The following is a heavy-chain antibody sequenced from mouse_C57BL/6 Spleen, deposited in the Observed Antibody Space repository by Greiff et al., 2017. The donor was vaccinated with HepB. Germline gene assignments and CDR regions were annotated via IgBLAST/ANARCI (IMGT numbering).Heavy chain of an antibody. D-gene: IGHD2-3*01. CDR1: GFNIKDYY. Sequence: VQLQQSGAELVKPGASVKLSCTASGFNIKDYYMHWVKQRTEQGLEWIGRIDPEDGETKDAPKFQGKATITADTSSNTAYLQLSSLTSEDTAVYYCARSLDGCYGWYFDVWGTGTTVTVSS. V-gene: IGHV14-2*01. CDR2: IDPEDGET. J-gene: IGHJ1*03. CDR3: ARSLDGCYGWYFDV.